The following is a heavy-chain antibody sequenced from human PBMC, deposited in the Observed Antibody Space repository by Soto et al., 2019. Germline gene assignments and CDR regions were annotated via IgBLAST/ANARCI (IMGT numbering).Heavy chain of an antibody. J-gene: IGHJ4*02. CDR3: ERVTDWNYVDY. D-gene: IGHD1-1*01. Sequence: GGSLRLSCAASGFTVSSNYMSWVRQAPGKGLEWVSVIYSGGSTYYADSVKGRFTISRDNSKNTLYLQMNSLRAEDTAVYYCERVTDWNYVDYWGQGTLVTVSS. CDR1: GFTVSSNY. CDR2: IYSGGST. V-gene: IGHV3-53*01.